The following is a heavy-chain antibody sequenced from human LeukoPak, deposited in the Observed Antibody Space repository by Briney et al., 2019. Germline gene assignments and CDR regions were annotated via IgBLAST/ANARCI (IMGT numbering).Heavy chain of an antibody. D-gene: IGHD5-24*01. V-gene: IGHV3-73*01. CDR3: TRLPAGHTVEY. CDR1: GFTFSGSA. Sequence: PGGYLRLYCAASGFTFSGSAMHWVPPGSGKGLVWGGRIRSKANSYATAYAASVKGMFTISRDDSKNTAYLQMNSLKTEDTAVYYCTRLPAGHTVEYWGQGTLVTVSS. J-gene: IGHJ4*02. CDR2: IRSKANSYAT.